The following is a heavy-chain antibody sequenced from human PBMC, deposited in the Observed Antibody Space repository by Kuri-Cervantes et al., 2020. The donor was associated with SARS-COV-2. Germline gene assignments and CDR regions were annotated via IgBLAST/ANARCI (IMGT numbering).Heavy chain of an antibody. CDR3: VRIRAATVIADY. D-gene: IGHD4-11*01. CDR1: GFSLTTSGMS. J-gene: IGHJ4*02. CDR2: IDWDDDK. V-gene: IGHV2-70*11. Sequence: SGPTLVKPTQTLTLTRTFSGFSLTTSGMSVAWIRQPPGKALEWLARIDWDDDKYYKTSLNTRLSISKDTSKDQVVLTMTNMDPVDTATYYCVRIRAATVIADYWGQGTLVTVSS.